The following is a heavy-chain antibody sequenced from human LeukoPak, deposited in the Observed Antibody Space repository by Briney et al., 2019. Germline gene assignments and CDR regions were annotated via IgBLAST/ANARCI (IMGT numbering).Heavy chain of an antibody. Sequence: GGSLRLSCAASGFTVSRNYMSWVRQAPGKGLEWVSVIYSGGRTYYADSVKGRFTISRDNSKNTLYLQMNSLRAEETAVYYCVGSSGWWGFDYWGQGTLGTVSS. V-gene: IGHV3-66*01. CDR1: GFTVSRNY. D-gene: IGHD6-19*01. J-gene: IGHJ4*02. CDR2: IYSGGRT. CDR3: VGSSGWWGFDY.